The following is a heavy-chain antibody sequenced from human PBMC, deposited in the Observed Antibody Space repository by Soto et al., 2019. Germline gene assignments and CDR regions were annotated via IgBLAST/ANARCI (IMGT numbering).Heavy chain of an antibody. D-gene: IGHD4-17*01. V-gene: IGHV4-34*01. J-gene: IGHJ6*02. Sequence: QVLLQQWGAGLLKPSETLSLTCAVYGGSFSGYYWSWIRQPPGKGLEWIGEINHSGSTNYNPSLKSRVTISVDTSKNQFSLKLSSVTAADTAVYYCARGRLHDYGDYSYYYYGMDVWGQGTTVTVSS. CDR1: GGSFSGYY. CDR3: ARGRLHDYGDYSYYYYGMDV. CDR2: INHSGST.